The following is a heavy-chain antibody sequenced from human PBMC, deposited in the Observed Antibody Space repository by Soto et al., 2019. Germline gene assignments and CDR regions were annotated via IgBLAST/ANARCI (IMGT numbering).Heavy chain of an antibody. D-gene: IGHD2-2*01. J-gene: IGHJ5*02. CDR1: GFTFSSYS. V-gene: IGHV3-48*01. Sequence: EVQLVESGGGLVQPGGSLRLSCAASGFTFSSYSMNWVRQAPGKGLEWISDISSRSSATHYGDSVKGRFAISRDNAKNSLYLQMNSLRAEDTAVYYCASGDVVVPGASPRQWFDPWGQGTLVTVSS. CDR2: ISSRSSAT. CDR3: ASGDVVVPGASPRQWFDP.